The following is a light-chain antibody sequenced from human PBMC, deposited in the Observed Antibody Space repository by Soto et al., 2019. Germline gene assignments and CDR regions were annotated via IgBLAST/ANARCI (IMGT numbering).Light chain of an antibody. J-gene: IGKJ5*01. CDR3: QQRHSYPIT. CDR2: AAS. Sequence: DDQMNQSPSSLSASVRDRVTITCRASQSINWYLNWYQQKPGKAPNLLIYAASSLQSGVPSRFSGSGSGTEFTLTISSLQPEDFATYYCQQRHSYPITFGHGGLLEIK. CDR1: QSINWY. V-gene: IGKV1-39*01.